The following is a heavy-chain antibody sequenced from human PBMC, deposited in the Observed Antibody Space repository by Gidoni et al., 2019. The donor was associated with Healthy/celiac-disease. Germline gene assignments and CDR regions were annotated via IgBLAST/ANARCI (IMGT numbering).Heavy chain of an antibody. D-gene: IGHD1-7*01. J-gene: IGHJ4*02. CDR3: ANPRITGTNVFDY. V-gene: IGHV3-23*01. CDR1: GFTFSSYA. CDR2: ISGSGGST. Sequence: EVQLLEYGGGLVQPGGSLRLSCAASGFTFSSYAMSWVRQAPGNGLECVSAISGSGGSTYYADSVKGRFTISRDNSKNTRYLQMNSLRAEDTAVYYCANPRITGTNVFDYWGQGTLVTVSS.